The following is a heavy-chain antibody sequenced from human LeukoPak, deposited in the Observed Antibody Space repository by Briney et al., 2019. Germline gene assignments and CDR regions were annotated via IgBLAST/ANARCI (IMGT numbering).Heavy chain of an antibody. D-gene: IGHD2-2*01. CDR3: ARVPSAVVVPFDY. Sequence: GESLKISCKGSGYSFTSYWIGWVRQMPGKGLEWVGIIYPGDSDTRYSPSFQGQVTISADKSISTAYLQWSSLKASDTAMYYCARVPSAVVVPFDYWGQGTLVTVSS. V-gene: IGHV5-51*01. CDR1: GYSFTSYW. CDR2: IYPGDSDT. J-gene: IGHJ4*02.